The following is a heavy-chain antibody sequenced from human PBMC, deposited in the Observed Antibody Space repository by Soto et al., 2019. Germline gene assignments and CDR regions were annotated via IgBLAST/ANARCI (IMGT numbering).Heavy chain of an antibody. CDR1: GFIFSSYA. Sequence: EVHLLESGGGLVQPGGSLRLSCAASGFIFSSYAMSWVRQAPGKGLEWVSAISGSGGNTYYADSVKGRFTISRDNSKNTLYLQMNSLRAEDTAAYHCAKGVVVTAIPFDYWGQGTLVTVSS. D-gene: IGHD2-21*02. V-gene: IGHV3-23*01. CDR2: ISGSGGNT. J-gene: IGHJ4*02. CDR3: AKGVVVTAIPFDY.